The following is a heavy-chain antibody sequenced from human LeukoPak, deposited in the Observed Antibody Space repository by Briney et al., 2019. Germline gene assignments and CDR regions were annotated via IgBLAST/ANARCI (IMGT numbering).Heavy chain of an antibody. V-gene: IGHV1-18*01. CDR3: ARPAANPYYYYYMDV. CDR1: GYTFTSYG. D-gene: IGHD2-2*01. CDR2: ISAYNGNT. Sequence: ASVKVSCKASGYTFTSYGISWVRQAPGQGLEWMGWISAYNGNTNYAQKLQGRVTMTTDTSTSTAYMELRSRRSEDTAVYYCARPAANPYYYYYMDVWGKGTTVTVSS. J-gene: IGHJ6*03.